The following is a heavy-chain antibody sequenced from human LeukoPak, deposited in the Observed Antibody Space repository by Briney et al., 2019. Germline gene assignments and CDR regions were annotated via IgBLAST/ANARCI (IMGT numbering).Heavy chain of an antibody. CDR2: INAGNGNT. CDR1: GYTFTSYA. J-gene: IGHJ4*02. CDR3: VGSTTWYYFDY. D-gene: IGHD6-13*01. V-gene: IGHV1-3*03. Sequence: ASVKVSCKASGYTFTSYAMHWVRQAPGPRLEWMGWINAGNGNTKYSQDFQGRVTITRDTSASTAYMELSSLRSEDMAVYYCVGSTTWYYFDYWGQGTLVTVSS.